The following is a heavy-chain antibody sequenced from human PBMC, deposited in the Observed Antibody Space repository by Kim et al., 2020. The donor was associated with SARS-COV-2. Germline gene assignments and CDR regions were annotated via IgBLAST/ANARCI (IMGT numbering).Heavy chain of an antibody. D-gene: IGHD3-22*01. Sequence: SVKGRFTISRDNSKNTLYLQMNSLRAEDTAVYYCAKGLPLYYDSKDAFDIWGQGTMVTVSS. J-gene: IGHJ3*02. CDR3: AKGLPLYYDSKDAFDI. V-gene: IGHV3-23*01.